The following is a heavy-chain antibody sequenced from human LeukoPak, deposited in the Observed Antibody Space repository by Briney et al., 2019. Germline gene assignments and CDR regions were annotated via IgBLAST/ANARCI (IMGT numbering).Heavy chain of an antibody. V-gene: IGHV3-30-3*01. Sequence: GGSLRLSCAASGFTFSSSAMHWVRQAPDKGLEWVAVISYDGSNKYYADTVKGRFTISRDNSKNTLYLQMNSLRAEDTAVYYCAKEGDSTMIVVVITFHFDYWGQGTLVTVSS. J-gene: IGHJ4*02. CDR3: AKEGDSTMIVVVITFHFDY. CDR1: GFTFSSSA. CDR2: ISYDGSNK. D-gene: IGHD3-22*01.